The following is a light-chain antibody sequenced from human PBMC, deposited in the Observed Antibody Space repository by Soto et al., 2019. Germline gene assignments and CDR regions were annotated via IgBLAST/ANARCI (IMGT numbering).Light chain of an antibody. V-gene: IGKV3-11*01. J-gene: IGKJ4*01. Sequence: EIVLTQSPATLSLSPGEGATLSCRASQSVSTYLAWYQQKPGQAPRLLIYDASNRTTGIPARFSGSASGTDLGRSISSLEPEDFAVYYCQQGGSFGGGTKVEIK. CDR3: QQGGS. CDR1: QSVSTY. CDR2: DAS.